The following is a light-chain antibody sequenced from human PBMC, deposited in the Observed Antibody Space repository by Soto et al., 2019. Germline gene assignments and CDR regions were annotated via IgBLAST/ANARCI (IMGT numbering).Light chain of an antibody. CDR2: GAS. CDR3: QQYNNWPPIT. CDR1: RTVSIN. V-gene: IGKV3-15*01. J-gene: IGKJ5*01. Sequence: EIVMTQSPATLSVSPGERATLSCRASRTVSINLAWYQQKPGQAPRLLIYGASTRATGVPTRFTGSGSGTEFTLIISRLQPEDFALYYCQQYNNWPPITFGQGTRLELK.